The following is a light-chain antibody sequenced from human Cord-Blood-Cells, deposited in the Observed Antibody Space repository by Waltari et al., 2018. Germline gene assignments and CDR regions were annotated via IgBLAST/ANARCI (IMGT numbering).Light chain of an antibody. CDR1: SRDVGGYNY. V-gene: IGLV2-14*01. CDR2: DVS. Sequence: QSALTQPASVSGSPGQSITISCTGTSRDVGGYNYVSWYQQHPGKAPKLMIYDVSNRPARVAKRFSGSMSGNTASLTISGLQAEDEADYYCSSYTSSSTLYVFGTGTKVTVL. J-gene: IGLJ1*01. CDR3: SSYTSSSTLYV.